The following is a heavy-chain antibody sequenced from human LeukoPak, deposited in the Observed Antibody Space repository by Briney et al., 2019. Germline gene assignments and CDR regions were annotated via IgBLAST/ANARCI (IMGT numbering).Heavy chain of an antibody. D-gene: IGHD3-22*01. Sequence: PGGSLRLSCAASGFTFRNNAMHWVRQAPGKGLEWLTVIANDGSNKYYAESAKGRFTISRDNSKNTLSLQMNSLRVEDTAVYFCAREWLSPQGGLDSWGQGTLVIVSS. J-gene: IGHJ4*02. CDR2: IANDGSNK. CDR1: GFTFRNNA. CDR3: AREWLSPQGGLDS. V-gene: IGHV3-30*04.